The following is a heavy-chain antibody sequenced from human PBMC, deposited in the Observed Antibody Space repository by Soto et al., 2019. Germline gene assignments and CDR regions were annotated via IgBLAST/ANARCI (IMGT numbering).Heavy chain of an antibody. CDR2: ISYDGSNK. CDR1: GFTFSSYG. J-gene: IGHJ4*02. CDR3: ATLSLVDGYNN. Sequence: QVQLVESGGGVVQPGRSLRLSCAASGFTFSSYGMHWVRQAPGKGLEWGAVISYDGSNKYYADSVKGRFTISRDNSKNTLYLQMNSLRAEDTAVYYCATLSLVDGYNNWGQGTLVTVSS. D-gene: IGHD2-8*02. V-gene: IGHV3-30*03.